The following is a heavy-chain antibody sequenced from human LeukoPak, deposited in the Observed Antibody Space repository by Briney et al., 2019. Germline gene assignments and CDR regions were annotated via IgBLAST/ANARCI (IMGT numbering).Heavy chain of an antibody. CDR3: AKCSANYYNDAFDI. Sequence: PGGSLRLSCAASGVTFDNYAMNWVRQAPGKGLEWVAVIRGGGGVSFYSDSVKGRFTISRDNSKNTLYLQMNSLRAEDTAMYYCAKCSANYYNDAFDIWGRGTMVTVSS. V-gene: IGHV3-23*01. CDR2: IRGGGGVS. J-gene: IGHJ3*02. D-gene: IGHD3-10*02. CDR1: GVTFDNYA.